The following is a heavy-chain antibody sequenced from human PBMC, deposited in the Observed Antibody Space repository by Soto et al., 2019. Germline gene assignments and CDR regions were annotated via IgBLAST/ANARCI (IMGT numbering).Heavy chain of an antibody. CDR1: GGSISSSSYY. Sequence: ATLSLTCTVSGGSISSSSYYWGWIRQPPGKGLEWIGSIYYSGSTYYNPSLKSRVTISVDTSKNQFSRKLSSVIAAGTAVYYCASFWESDVWGKGTTVTVSS. CDR2: IYYSGST. CDR3: ASFWESDV. J-gene: IGHJ6*04. D-gene: IGHD3-16*01. V-gene: IGHV4-39*01.